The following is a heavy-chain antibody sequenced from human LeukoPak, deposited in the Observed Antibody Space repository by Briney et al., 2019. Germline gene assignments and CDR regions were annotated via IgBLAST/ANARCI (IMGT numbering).Heavy chain of an antibody. CDR2: IYPSGST. CDR1: GGPIRNYC. CDR3: AKEGSSRYDY. Sequence: SETLSLTCTVSGGPIRNYCWSWIRQPAGKGLEWIGHIYPSGSTNYNPSLKSRVAMSMDTSKNQFSLKVTSVTAADTAVYFCAKEGSSRYDYWGQGTLVTVSS. J-gene: IGHJ4*02. V-gene: IGHV4-4*07. D-gene: IGHD6-25*01.